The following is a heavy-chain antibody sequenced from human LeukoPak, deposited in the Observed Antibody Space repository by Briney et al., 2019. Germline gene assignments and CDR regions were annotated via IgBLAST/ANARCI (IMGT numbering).Heavy chain of an antibody. CDR3: ARDNSYGYEGYFDY. CDR2: ISSSSSTI. V-gene: IGHV3-48*01. D-gene: IGHD5-18*01. Sequence: GGSLRLSCAASGFTFSSYSMNWVRQAPGKGLEWVSYISSSSSTIYYADSVKGRFTISRDNAKNSLYLQMNSLRAEDTAVYYCARDNSYGYEGYFDYWGQGTLVTVSS. CDR1: GFTFSSYS. J-gene: IGHJ4*02.